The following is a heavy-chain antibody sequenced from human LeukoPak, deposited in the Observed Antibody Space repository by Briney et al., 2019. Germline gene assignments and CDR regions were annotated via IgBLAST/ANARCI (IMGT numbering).Heavy chain of an antibody. CDR1: EFTFSSYT. CDR3: ARGGSYLSAFDI. V-gene: IGHV3-21*04. D-gene: IGHD1-26*01. Sequence: GGSLRLSCAASEFTFSSYTMNWVRQAPGKGLEWVSSISSSSYYIYYADSVKGRFTISRDNSKNTLYLQMNSLRAEDTAVYYCARGGSYLSAFDIWGQGTMVTVSS. CDR2: ISSSSYYI. J-gene: IGHJ3*02.